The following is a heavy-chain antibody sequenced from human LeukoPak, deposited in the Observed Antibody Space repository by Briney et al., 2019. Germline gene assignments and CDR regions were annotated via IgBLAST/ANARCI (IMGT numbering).Heavy chain of an antibody. D-gene: IGHD3-22*01. CDR1: GDSISTSSDY. V-gene: IGHV4-39*01. CDR2: IYYSGST. J-gene: IGHJ4*02. CDR3: ARSYYYDYRQIDY. Sequence: SETLSLTCTVSGDSISTSSDYWGWIRQPPGKGLEWLGSIYYSGSTYYNPSLKSRVTISVDTSKNQFSLNLYSVTAADTAVFYCARSYYYDYRQIDYWGQGTLVTVSS.